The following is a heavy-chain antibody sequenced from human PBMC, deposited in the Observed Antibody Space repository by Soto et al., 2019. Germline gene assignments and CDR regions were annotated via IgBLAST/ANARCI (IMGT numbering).Heavy chain of an antibody. J-gene: IGHJ5*02. CDR3: APMAVTPPPP. V-gene: IGHV3-15*07. CDR2: IKSGSYAGTA. D-gene: IGHD4-4*01. CDR1: GFVFNGAW. Sequence: GGSLRLSCVASGFVFNGAWMKWVRQAPGTGLEWVGRIKSGSYAGTADYAAPVTGQFTIYRDATKNMLQLQMKNLKIEDTAVYYCAPMAVTPPPPGGHGTLVTVSS.